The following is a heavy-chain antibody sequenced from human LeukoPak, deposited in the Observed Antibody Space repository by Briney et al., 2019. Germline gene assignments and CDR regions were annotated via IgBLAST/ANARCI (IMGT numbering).Heavy chain of an antibody. D-gene: IGHD1-26*01. CDR3: ARVGSGSYAEFDY. V-gene: IGHV1-8*01. CDR2: MSPNSGNT. J-gene: IGHJ4*02. Sequence: ASVKVSCKASGYTFTGYYMHWVRQAPGQGLEWMGWMSPNSGNTGYAQKFQGRVTITRNTSISTAYMELSSLRSEDTAVYYCARVGSGSYAEFDYWGQGTLVTVSS. CDR1: GYTFTGYY.